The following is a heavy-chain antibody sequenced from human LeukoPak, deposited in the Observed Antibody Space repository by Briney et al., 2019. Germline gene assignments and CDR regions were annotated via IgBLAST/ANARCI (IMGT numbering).Heavy chain of an antibody. D-gene: IGHD3-22*01. V-gene: IGHV1-69*13. CDR1: GGTFSSYA. CDR2: IIPIFGTA. J-gene: IGHJ6*02. CDR3: AGNKYYYDSSAPYGRDV. Sequence: SVKVSCKASGGTFSSYAISWVRQAPGQGLEWMGGIIPIFGTANYAQKFQGRVTITADESTSTAYMELSSLRSGDTAVYYCAGNKYYYDSSAPYGRDVGGQGPTVPVSS.